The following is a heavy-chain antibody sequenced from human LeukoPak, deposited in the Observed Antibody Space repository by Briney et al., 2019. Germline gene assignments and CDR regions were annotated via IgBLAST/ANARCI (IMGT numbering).Heavy chain of an antibody. J-gene: IGHJ5*02. D-gene: IGHD3-10*01. CDR2: IYPSDSDT. CDR1: GYSFTSYW. CDR3: ARIRITMVRGVDNWFDP. V-gene: IGHV5-51*01. Sequence: GESLKISCKGSGYSFTSYWIGWVRQMPGKGLEWMGIIYPSDSDTRYSPSFQGQVTISADKSISTAYLQWSSLKASDTAMYYCARIRITMVRGVDNWFDPWGQGTLVTVSP.